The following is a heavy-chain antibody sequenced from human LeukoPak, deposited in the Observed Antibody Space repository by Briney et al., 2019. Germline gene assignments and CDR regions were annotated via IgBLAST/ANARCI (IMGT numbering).Heavy chain of an antibody. Sequence: GGSLRLSCAASGFTFSSYAIHWVRQAPGKGLEWVAAISYDGSNKNYADSVKGRFTISRDNSKNTLYLQMNSLRAEDTAVYYCARDELGSWPQVRNGAFDIWGQGTMVTVSS. CDR3: ARDELGSWPQVRNGAFDI. V-gene: IGHV3-30*04. J-gene: IGHJ3*02. CDR1: GFTFSSYA. D-gene: IGHD6-13*01. CDR2: ISYDGSNK.